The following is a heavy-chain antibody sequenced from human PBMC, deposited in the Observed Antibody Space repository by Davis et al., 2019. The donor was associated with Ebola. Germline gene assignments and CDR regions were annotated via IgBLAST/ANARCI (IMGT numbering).Heavy chain of an antibody. V-gene: IGHV3-23*01. J-gene: IGHJ3*02. CDR1: GFTFDDYV. CDR2: FGTSGDT. D-gene: IGHD1-26*01. Sequence: GESLKISCAASGFTFDDYVMSWVRQAPGKGLEWVSTFGTSGDTFYADFVKGRFTISRDNSKNTLYLQMNGLRVDDTAIYYCAKDTSNIWFDIWGQGTMVTVSS. CDR3: AKDTSNIWFDI.